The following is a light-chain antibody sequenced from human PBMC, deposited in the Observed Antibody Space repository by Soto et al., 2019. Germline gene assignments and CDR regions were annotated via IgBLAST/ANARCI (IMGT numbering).Light chain of an antibody. CDR3: ETWDFNTRV. CDR1: SGHSSYI. V-gene: IGLV4-60*02. Sequence: QPVLTQSSSASASLGSSVKLTCTLSSGHSSYIIAWHQQQPGKAPRYLMKLEGSGSYNKGSGVPDRFSGSSSGADRYLTISTHQFEDEADYYCETWDFNTRVFGGGTKLTVL. J-gene: IGLJ3*02. CDR2: LEGSGSY.